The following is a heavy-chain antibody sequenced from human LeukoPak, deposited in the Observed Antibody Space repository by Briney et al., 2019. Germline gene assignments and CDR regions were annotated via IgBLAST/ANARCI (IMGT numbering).Heavy chain of an antibody. Sequence: GGSLRLSCAASGFTFSNYAMSWVRQAPGKGLEWVSGISGSGDSTYYGGSVKGRFTISRDNSKNTLYLQMNSLRAEDTAVYYCAKEKQRNFDYWGQGTLVTVSS. CDR2: ISGSGDST. CDR3: AKEKQRNFDY. CDR1: GFTFSNYA. V-gene: IGHV3-23*01. J-gene: IGHJ4*02.